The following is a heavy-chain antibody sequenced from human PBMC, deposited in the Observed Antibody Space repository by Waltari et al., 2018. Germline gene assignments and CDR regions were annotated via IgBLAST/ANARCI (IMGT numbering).Heavy chain of an antibody. CDR3: ASGGGYTNGWDY. Sequence: QPLLQESGPGLVKPSETLSLTCSVSGGSISSRNYYWGWIRQPPGKGLEWIGNIYYSGDPYYNPSLKSGVTISLDTSKNQCSLKLRSVIAADTAVYFCASGGGYTNGWDYWGQGTLVTVSS. CDR2: IYYSGDP. J-gene: IGHJ4*02. D-gene: IGHD2-8*01. V-gene: IGHV4-39*07. CDR1: GGSISSRNYY.